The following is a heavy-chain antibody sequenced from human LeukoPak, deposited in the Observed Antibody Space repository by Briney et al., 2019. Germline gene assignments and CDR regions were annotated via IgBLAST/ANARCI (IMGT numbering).Heavy chain of an antibody. Sequence: GGSLRLSCEASGFTFTSYAMHWVRQAPGKGLQWVSSISASGSGTFYTDSMSGRFTISRDNAKKTLFLQMKNLRLGDTALYYCAKGRDTSGRQNFDFWGQGTLVTVSS. V-gene: IGHV3-23*01. CDR1: GFTFTSYA. CDR3: AKGRDTSGRQNFDF. D-gene: IGHD6-19*01. CDR2: ISASGSGT. J-gene: IGHJ4*02.